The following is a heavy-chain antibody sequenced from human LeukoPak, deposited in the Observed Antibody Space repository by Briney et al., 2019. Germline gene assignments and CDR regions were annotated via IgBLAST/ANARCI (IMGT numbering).Heavy chain of an antibody. D-gene: IGHD2-21*02. CDR3: ARDEGPYCGGDCYSHWFDP. CDR2: INPNSGGT. Sequence: ASVKVSCKASGYTFTGYYMHWVRQAPGQGLEWMGWINPNSGGTNYAQKFQGRVTMTRDTSISTAYMELSRLRSDDTAVYYCARDEGPYCGGDCYSHWFDPWGQGTLVTVSS. CDR1: GYTFTGYY. V-gene: IGHV1-2*02. J-gene: IGHJ5*02.